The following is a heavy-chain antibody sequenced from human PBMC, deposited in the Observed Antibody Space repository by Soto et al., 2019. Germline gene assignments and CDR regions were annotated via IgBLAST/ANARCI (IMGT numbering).Heavy chain of an antibody. D-gene: IGHD3-22*01. J-gene: IGHJ6*02. CDR1: GYTFTGYY. V-gene: IGHV1-2*04. CDR2: INPNSGGT. Sequence: GASVKVSCKASGYTFTGYYMHWVRQAPGQGLEWMGWINPNSGGTNYTQKFQGWFTMTRDTSISTAYMDLSRLRSDDTAVYYCARDRYLKTYYYDSSGYPQPPYYYYGMDVWGQGTTVTVSS. CDR3: ARDRYLKTYYYDSSGYPQPPYYYYGMDV.